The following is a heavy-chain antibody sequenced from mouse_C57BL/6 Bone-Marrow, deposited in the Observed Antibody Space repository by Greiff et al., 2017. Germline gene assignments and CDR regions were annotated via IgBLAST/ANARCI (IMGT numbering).Heavy chain of an antibody. J-gene: IGHJ2*01. V-gene: IGHV1-76*01. CDR3: ARWDSSGYVNY. D-gene: IGHD3-2*02. CDR1: GYTFTDYY. Sequence: VQLQQSGAELVRPGASVKLSCKASGYTFTDYYINWVKQRPGQGLEWIARFYPGSGNTYYNEKFKGKATLTAEKSSSTAYMQLSSLTSEDSAVYFCARWDSSGYVNYWGQGTTLTVSS. CDR2: FYPGSGNT.